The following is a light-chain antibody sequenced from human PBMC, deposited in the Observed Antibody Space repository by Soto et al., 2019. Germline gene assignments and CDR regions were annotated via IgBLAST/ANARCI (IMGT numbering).Light chain of an antibody. J-gene: IGKJ2*01. CDR3: KQTYTTREYT. CDR2: AAS. Sequence: DILLTQSPTSLSASVGDTVTITCRASQSISINLNWYQHRPEEAPKVLIYAASTLATGAPSRFRGTGVGTDFTLTISSVQLEDFATYYCKQTYTTREYTFGQGTKLEFK. CDR1: QSISIN. V-gene: IGKV1-39*01.